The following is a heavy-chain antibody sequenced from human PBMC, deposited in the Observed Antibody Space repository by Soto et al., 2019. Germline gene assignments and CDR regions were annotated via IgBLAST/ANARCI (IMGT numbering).Heavy chain of an antibody. CDR1: GFTFSSYA. Sequence: EVQLLESGGGLVQPGGSLRLSCAASGFTFSSYAMSWVRQAPGKGLEWVSAISGSGGSTYYADSVKGRFTISRDNSKNPLYLQMNSLRAEDTAVYYCAVLGGITLIVVVIPPFSWGQGTLVTVSS. J-gene: IGHJ5*02. V-gene: IGHV3-23*01. CDR2: ISGSGGST. CDR3: AVLGGITLIVVVIPPFS. D-gene: IGHD3-22*01.